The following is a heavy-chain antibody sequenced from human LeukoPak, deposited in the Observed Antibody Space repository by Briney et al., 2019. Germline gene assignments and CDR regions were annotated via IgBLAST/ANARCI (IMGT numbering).Heavy chain of an antibody. CDR3: AKGSYYTY. J-gene: IGHJ4*02. CDR2: ISGSGGST. Sequence: GGSLRLSCAASGFTFSSYAINWVRQAPGKGLEWVSTISGSGGSTYYADSVKGRFTISRDNSKNTLYLQMSSLRAEDTAVYYCAKGSYYTYWGQGTLVTVSS. V-gene: IGHV3-23*01. CDR1: GFTFSSYA. D-gene: IGHD3-10*01.